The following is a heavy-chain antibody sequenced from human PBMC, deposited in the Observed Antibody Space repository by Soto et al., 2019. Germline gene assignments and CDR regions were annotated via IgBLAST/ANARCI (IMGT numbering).Heavy chain of an antibody. D-gene: IGHD6-13*01. J-gene: IGHJ4*02. CDR2: ISYDGSNK. Sequence: QVQLVESGGGVVQPGRSLRLSCAASGFTFSSYAMHWVRQAPGKGLEWVAVISYDGSNKYYADSVKGRFTISRDNSKNTLYLQMNSLRAEDTAVYYCARGGALGIAGQYYFDYWGQGTLVTVSS. V-gene: IGHV3-30-3*01. CDR1: GFTFSSYA. CDR3: ARGGALGIAGQYYFDY.